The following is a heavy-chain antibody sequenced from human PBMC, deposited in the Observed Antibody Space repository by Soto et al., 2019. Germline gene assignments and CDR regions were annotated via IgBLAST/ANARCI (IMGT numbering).Heavy chain of an antibody. Sequence: QVQLVQSGAEVKKPGSSVKVSCKASGGTFSSYAISWVRQAPGQGLEWMGGIIPIFGTANYAQKFQGRVTITADESTSTAYMELSSLRSEDTAVYYCATRIGRGDIVVVPAAMILYYYDGMDVWGQGTTVTVSS. D-gene: IGHD2-2*01. J-gene: IGHJ6*02. CDR2: IIPIFGTA. CDR3: ATRIGRGDIVVVPAAMILYYYDGMDV. CDR1: GGTFSSYA. V-gene: IGHV1-69*01.